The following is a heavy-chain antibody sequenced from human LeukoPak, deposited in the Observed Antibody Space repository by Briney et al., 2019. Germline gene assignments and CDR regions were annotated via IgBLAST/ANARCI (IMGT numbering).Heavy chain of an antibody. J-gene: IGHJ6*02. V-gene: IGHV1-46*01. CDR3: ARVPWDSNYENGMDV. CDR2: INPSGGGT. Sequence: GASVKVSCKASGYTFTNYFMHWVRQAPGQGLEWMGVINPSGGGTTYAQRFQGRVTMTRDTSTSTVYMELSSLRSEDTAVYYCARVPWDSNYENGMDVWGQGTTVTVSS. CDR1: GYTFTNYF. D-gene: IGHD4-11*01.